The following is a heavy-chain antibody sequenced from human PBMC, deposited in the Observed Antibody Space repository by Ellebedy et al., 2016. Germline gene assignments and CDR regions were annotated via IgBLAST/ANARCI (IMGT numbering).Heavy chain of an antibody. Sequence: SVKVSXXASGGTFSSYAISWVRQAPGQGLEWMGGIIPIFGTANYAQKFQGRVTITADESTSTAYMELSSLRSEDTAVYYCATKAVAGIFDYWGQGTLVTVSS. CDR2: IIPIFGTA. V-gene: IGHV1-69*13. D-gene: IGHD6-19*01. J-gene: IGHJ4*02. CDR3: ATKAVAGIFDY. CDR1: GGTFSSYA.